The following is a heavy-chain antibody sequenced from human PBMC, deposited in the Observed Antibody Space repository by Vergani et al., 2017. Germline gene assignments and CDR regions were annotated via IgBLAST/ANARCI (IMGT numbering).Heavy chain of an antibody. V-gene: IGHV4-39*01. Sequence: QLQLQESGPGLVKPSETLSLTCTVSGGTISSSSYYWGWIRQPPGKGLEWIGSIYYSGSTYYNPSLKSRVTISVDTSKNQFSLKLSSVTAADTAVYYCARQLRGSVWVAANWFDPWGQGTLVTVSS. J-gene: IGHJ5*02. CDR2: IYYSGST. D-gene: IGHD6-13*01. CDR1: GGTISSSSYY. CDR3: ARQLRGSVWVAANWFDP.